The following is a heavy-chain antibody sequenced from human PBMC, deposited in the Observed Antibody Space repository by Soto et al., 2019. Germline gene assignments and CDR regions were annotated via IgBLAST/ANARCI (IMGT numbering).Heavy chain of an antibody. Sequence: QVQLQESGPGLVKPSQTLSLTCTVSGGSISSGGYYWSWIRQHPGKGLEWIGYIYYSGSTYYNPSLKSRVTISVDTSKNQFSLKLSSVTAADTAVYYCARDRGYCSSTSCYLPGYYYYGMDVWGQGTTVTVSS. J-gene: IGHJ6*02. CDR2: IYYSGST. CDR3: ARDRGYCSSTSCYLPGYYYYGMDV. V-gene: IGHV4-31*03. D-gene: IGHD2-2*01. CDR1: GGSISSGGYY.